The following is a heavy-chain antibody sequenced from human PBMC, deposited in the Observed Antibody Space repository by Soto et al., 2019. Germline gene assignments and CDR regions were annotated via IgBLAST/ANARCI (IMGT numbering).Heavy chain of an antibody. D-gene: IGHD2-2*01. J-gene: IGHJ4*02. CDR3: AREPYCSSTSCPIDY. CDR1: GGTFSSYA. V-gene: IGHV1-69*01. Sequence: QVQLVQSGAEVKKPGSSVKVSCKASGGTFSSYAISWVRQAPGQGLEWMGGIIPIFGTANYAQKFQGRVTLTADESTSTAYMELSSLRSEDTAEYYCAREPYCSSTSCPIDYWGQGTLVTVSS. CDR2: IIPIFGTA.